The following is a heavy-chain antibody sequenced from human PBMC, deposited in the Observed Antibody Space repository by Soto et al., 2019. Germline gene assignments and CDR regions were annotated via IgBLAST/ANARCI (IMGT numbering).Heavy chain of an antibody. J-gene: IGHJ4*02. Sequence: SETLSLTCTVSGGSISSSSYYWGWIRQPPGKGLEWIGSIYYSGSTYYNPSLKSRVTISVDRSKNQFSLKLSSVTAADTAVYYCASTPSVPAAIFDYWGQGTLVTVSS. CDR1: GGSISSSSYY. CDR3: ASTPSVPAAIFDY. CDR2: IYYSGST. V-gene: IGHV4-39*07. D-gene: IGHD2-2*02.